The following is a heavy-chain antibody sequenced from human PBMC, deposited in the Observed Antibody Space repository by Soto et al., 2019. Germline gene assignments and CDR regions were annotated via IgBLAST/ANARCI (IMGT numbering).Heavy chain of an antibody. Sequence: QVQLVQSGAEVKKPGSSVKVSCKASGGTFSSYAISWVRQAPGQGLEWMGGIIPIFGTANYAQKFQGRVTITADEATSTAYGELSSLRSEDTAVYYWGGGVQGSYSAYYGMDVWGQGPTVTVSS. J-gene: IGHJ6*02. CDR3: GGGVQGSYSAYYGMDV. V-gene: IGHV1-69*01. CDR1: GGTFSSYA. CDR2: IIPIFGTA. D-gene: IGHD1-26*01.